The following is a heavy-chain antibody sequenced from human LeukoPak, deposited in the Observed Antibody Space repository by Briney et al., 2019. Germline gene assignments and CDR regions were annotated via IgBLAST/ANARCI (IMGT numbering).Heavy chain of an antibody. D-gene: IGHD7-27*01. V-gene: IGHV3-23*01. CDR1: GFTFSSYA. CDR3: ATNSPSLGIRGYFDY. Sequence: GGSLRLSCAASGFTFSSYAMSWVRQAPGKGLEWVSAISGSGGSTYYADSVKGRFTISRDNSKNTLYLQMNSLRAEDTAVYYCATNSPSLGIRGYFDYWGQGTLVTVSS. J-gene: IGHJ4*02. CDR2: ISGSGGST.